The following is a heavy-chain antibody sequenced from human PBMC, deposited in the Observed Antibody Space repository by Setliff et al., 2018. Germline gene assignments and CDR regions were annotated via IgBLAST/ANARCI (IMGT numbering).Heavy chain of an antibody. Sequence: GASVKVSCKASGYTFTTYAISWMRQAPGQGLEWMGWINTNTGNPSYAQGFTGRFVFSLDTSVSTAYLQISSLKAEDTALYYCARASRFGTIKYRGDYYMDVWGTGTTVTVSS. J-gene: IGHJ6*03. CDR3: ARASRFGTIKYRGDYYMDV. CDR2: INTNTGNP. D-gene: IGHD3-10*01. CDR1: GYTFTTYA. V-gene: IGHV7-4-1*02.